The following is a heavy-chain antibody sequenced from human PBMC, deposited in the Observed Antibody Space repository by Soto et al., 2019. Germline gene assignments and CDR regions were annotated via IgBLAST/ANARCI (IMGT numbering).Heavy chain of an antibody. V-gene: IGHV1-3*01. D-gene: IGHD1-26*01. CDR1: GYTFTSYA. J-gene: IGHJ4*02. CDR2: INANNGNT. CDR3: ARGGVFE. Sequence: ASVKVSCKASGYTFTSYAMHWVRQATGQRLEWMGWINANNGNTKYAQKFQGRVTMTRNTSISTAYMELSSLRSEDTAVYYCARGGVFEWGQGTLVTVS.